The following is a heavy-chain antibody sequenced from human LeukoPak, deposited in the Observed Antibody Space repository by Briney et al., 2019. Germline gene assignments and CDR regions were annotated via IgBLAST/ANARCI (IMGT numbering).Heavy chain of an antibody. CDR2: ISYDGSNK. CDR3: ARDAPFGGAFDY. D-gene: IGHD3-10*01. Sequence: GGSLRLSCAASGFTFSSYAMHWVRQAPGKGLEWVAVISYDGSNKYYADSVKGRFTISRDNSKNTLYLQMNSLRAEDTAVYYCARDAPFGGAFDYWGQGTLVTVSS. J-gene: IGHJ4*02. CDR1: GFTFSSYA. V-gene: IGHV3-30-3*01.